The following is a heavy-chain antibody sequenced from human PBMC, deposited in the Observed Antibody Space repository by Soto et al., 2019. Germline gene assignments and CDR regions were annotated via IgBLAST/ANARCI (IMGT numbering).Heavy chain of an antibody. CDR1: GFAFSNYA. J-gene: IGHJ4*02. CDR3: ARGGSGWYPFDY. D-gene: IGHD6-19*01. Sequence: VPSGESLRLSCAASGFAFSNYAMSWVRQSPGKGLEWISSLTGGGDNPHYAESVKGRFTISRDNSKSTLFLQINSLSDGDTAVYYCARGGSGWYPFDYWGQGTLVTVSS. CDR2: LTGGGDNP. V-gene: IGHV3-23*01.